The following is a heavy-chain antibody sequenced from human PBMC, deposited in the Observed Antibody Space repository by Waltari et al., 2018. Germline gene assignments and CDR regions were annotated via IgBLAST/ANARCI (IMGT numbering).Heavy chain of an antibody. V-gene: IGHV3-30-3*01. D-gene: IGHD3-10*01. CDR2: ISYDGSNK. Sequence: QVQLVESGGGVVQPGRSLRLFCAASGFTFSSYAMHWVRQAPGKGLEWVAVISYDGSNKYYADSVKGRFTISRDNSKNTLYLQMNSLRAEDTAVYYCARGGVDYYGSASSWGQGTLVTVSS. CDR3: ARGGVDYYGSASS. CDR1: GFTFSSYA. J-gene: IGHJ4*02.